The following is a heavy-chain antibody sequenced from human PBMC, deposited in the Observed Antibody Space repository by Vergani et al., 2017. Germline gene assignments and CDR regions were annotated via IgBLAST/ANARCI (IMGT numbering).Heavy chain of an antibody. CDR2: IHHSGDT. Sequence: QVQLQESGPGLVKPSETLTLICDVSDSSIMTNPYWGWFRQSPGKGLEWIGCIHHSGDTHYNSSLKSRVSISIVSSSKFSLSLTSVTAADTAIYYCARHRGSEGFFPSSYFYVMDVWGHGTTVTVSS. CDR3: ARHRGSEGFFPSSYFYVMDV. CDR1: DSSIMTNPY. V-gene: IGHV4-38-2*01. D-gene: IGHD3-10*01. J-gene: IGHJ6*02.